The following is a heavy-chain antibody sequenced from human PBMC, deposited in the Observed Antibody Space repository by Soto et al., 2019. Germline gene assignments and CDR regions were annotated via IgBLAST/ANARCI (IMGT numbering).Heavy chain of an antibody. J-gene: IGHJ4*02. CDR1: GGSISSSSYY. CDR3: ARQVEGSSTIIDY. CDR2: IYYSGST. Sequence: SETLSLTCTVSGGSISSSSYYWGWIRQPPGRGLEWIGSIYYSGSTYYNPSLKSRVTISVDTSKNQFSLKLSSVTAADTAVYYRARQVEGSSTIIDYWGQGTLVTVSS. V-gene: IGHV4-39*01. D-gene: IGHD6-13*01.